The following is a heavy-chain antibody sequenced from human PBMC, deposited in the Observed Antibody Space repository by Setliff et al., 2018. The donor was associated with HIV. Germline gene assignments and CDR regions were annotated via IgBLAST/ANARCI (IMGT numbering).Heavy chain of an antibody. CDR1: GFTFDDYD. CDR2: INWNGDNT. Sequence: GESLRLSCAASGFTFDDYDMTWVRQAPGKGLERVSGINWNGDNTDYVDSVKGRFTISRDNAKNSPYLQMNSLRAEDTAFYYCAKSVVGFSGSSAYMDVWGKGTTVTVSS. D-gene: IGHD1-26*01. CDR3: AKSVVGFSGSSAYMDV. J-gene: IGHJ6*03. V-gene: IGHV3-20*04.